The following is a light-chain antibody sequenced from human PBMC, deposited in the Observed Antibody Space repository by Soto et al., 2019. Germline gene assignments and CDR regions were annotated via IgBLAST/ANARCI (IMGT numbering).Light chain of an antibody. CDR1: QSVSSY. CDR3: QQRSNWTQLT. J-gene: IGKJ4*01. Sequence: EIVLTQSPATLSLSPGERATLSCRASQSVSSYLAWYQQKPGQAPRLLLYDASNRATGIPARFSGSRSGTDFTLTISSLEPEDFAVYYCQQRSNWTQLTFGGGTKVEIK. V-gene: IGKV3-11*01. CDR2: DAS.